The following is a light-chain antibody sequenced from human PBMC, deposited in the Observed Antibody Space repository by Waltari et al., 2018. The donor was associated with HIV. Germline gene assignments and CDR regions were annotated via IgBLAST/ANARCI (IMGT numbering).Light chain of an antibody. CDR3: PHYGNSLSYT. CDR2: DAS. Sequence: EIALTQSPATLALSPGERATLSCRASQSVRISWLACYQQTPGQAPRLLTHDASNMAPAISETFSGSGSETDFTLTICALGPEDFAVYICPHYGNSLSYTFGQGTKREIK. J-gene: IGKJ2*01. V-gene: IGKV3-20*01. CDR1: QSVRISW.